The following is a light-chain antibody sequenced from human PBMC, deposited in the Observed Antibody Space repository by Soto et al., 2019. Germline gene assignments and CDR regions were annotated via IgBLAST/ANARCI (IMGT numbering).Light chain of an antibody. J-gene: IGLJ1*01. CDR1: SSDC. CDR3: SSYTTSSTYV. V-gene: IGLV2-14*01. CDR2: EVS. Sequence: QPVLTQPASVSGSPGQSITISCTGTSSDCVSWYQQHPGKAPKFLISEVSNRPSGVSNRFSGSKSGNTASLTISGLQADDEADYYCSSYTTSSTYVFGTGTKLTVL.